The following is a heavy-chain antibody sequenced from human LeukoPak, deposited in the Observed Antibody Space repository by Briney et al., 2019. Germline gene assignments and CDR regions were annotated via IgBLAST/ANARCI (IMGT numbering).Heavy chain of an antibody. CDR2: IYHSGST. V-gene: IGHV4-38-2*02. CDR3: ARGRIVVVPAALYYFDY. CDR1: GYSISSGYY. J-gene: IGHJ4*02. Sequence: PSETLSLTCTVSGYSISSGYYWGWILQPPGKGLEWIGSIYHSGSTYYNPSLKSRVTISVDTSKNQFSLKLSSVTAADTAVYYCARGRIVVVPAALYYFDYWGQGTLVTVSS. D-gene: IGHD2-2*01.